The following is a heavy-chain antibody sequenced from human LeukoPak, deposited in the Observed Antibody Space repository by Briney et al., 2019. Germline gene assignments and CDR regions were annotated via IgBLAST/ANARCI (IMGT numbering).Heavy chain of an antibody. Sequence: GGSLRLSCAASGFTVSSNYMTWVRQAPGKGLEWVSSISGGGGTTYYADSVKGRSTISRDNSKNTLYLQMNSLSAEDTAVYYCVRGTSAPDYWGRGTLVTVSS. J-gene: IGHJ4*02. CDR3: VRGTSAPDY. CDR2: ISGGGGTT. CDR1: GFTVSSNY. V-gene: IGHV3-23*01.